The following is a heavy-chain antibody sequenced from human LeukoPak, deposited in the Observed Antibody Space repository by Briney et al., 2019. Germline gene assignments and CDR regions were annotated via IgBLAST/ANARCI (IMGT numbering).Heavy chain of an antibody. CDR1: GFTFGSYA. CDR2: KRYDGRNK. V-gene: IGHV3-30*02. J-gene: IGHJ5*02. CDR3: ARGAAITIFGVADAYNWFDP. D-gene: IGHD3-3*01. Sequence: PGGSLRLSCEASGFTFGSYAMHWVRQAPGKGLEWVAFKRYDGRNKYYADSVKGRFTISRDNSKNTLYLQMNSLRAEDTAVYYCARGAAITIFGVADAYNWFDPWGQGTLVTVSS.